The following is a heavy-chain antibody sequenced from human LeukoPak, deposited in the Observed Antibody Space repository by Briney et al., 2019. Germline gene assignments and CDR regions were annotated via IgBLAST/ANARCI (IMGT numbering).Heavy chain of an antibody. CDR2: ISDHGNST. CDR1: GFTFSSYA. J-gene: IGHJ1*01. CDR3: AKDLIYSSSWSDN. V-gene: IGHV3-23*01. D-gene: IGHD6-13*01. Sequence: GGSLRLSCAASGFTFSSYAMSWVRQGQGKGPEWVSSISDHGNSTYTASSVKGRFTISRDNSKNTLYLQMNSLRAEDTAVYYCAKDLIYSSSWSDNWGQGTLVTVSS.